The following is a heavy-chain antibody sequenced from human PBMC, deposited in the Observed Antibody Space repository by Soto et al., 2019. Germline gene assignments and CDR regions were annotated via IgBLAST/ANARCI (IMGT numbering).Heavy chain of an antibody. CDR1: GFSFSTYA. J-gene: IGHJ4*02. D-gene: IGHD3-10*01. CDR3: AKDEALLYFLDGGPCQY. CDR2: ISGSGGNT. V-gene: IGHV3-23*01. Sequence: EVQLLDSGGGLVQPGGSLRLSCATSGFSFSTYAMNWVRQAPGKGLEWVSSISGSGGNTYVADAVKGRFTISRDNSKITLYRQIASLRAEDTAIYYCAKDEALLYFLDGGPCQYWGQGTLVTVSS.